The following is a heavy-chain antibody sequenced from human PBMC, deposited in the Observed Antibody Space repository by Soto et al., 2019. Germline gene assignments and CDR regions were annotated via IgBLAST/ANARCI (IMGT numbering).Heavy chain of an antibody. J-gene: IGHJ4*02. CDR1: GDSVSSGGYS. CDR2: IYHSGST. CDR3: ARMNYYDTSGYPFDY. Sequence: SETLSLTCSVSGDSVSSGGYSWSWIRQPPGKGLEWIGYIYHSGSTYYNPSLKSRVTISVDRSKNQFSLKLNSVTAADTAVYYCARMNYYDTSGYPFDYWGQGTMVTVSS. D-gene: IGHD3-22*01. V-gene: IGHV4-30-2*02.